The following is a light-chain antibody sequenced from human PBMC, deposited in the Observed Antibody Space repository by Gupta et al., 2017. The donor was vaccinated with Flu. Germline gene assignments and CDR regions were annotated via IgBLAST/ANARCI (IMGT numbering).Light chain of an antibody. CDR1: NIENRN. CDR2: RDI. Sequence: VSVALGQTSSITCGGNNIENRNVHWYQQKPGQAPVLVIYRDISRPAGIPERFSGSNSGNTATLTISGAQAGDGADYYCQVWDSSTEVFGGGT. J-gene: IGLJ2*01. CDR3: QVWDSSTEV. V-gene: IGLV3-9*01.